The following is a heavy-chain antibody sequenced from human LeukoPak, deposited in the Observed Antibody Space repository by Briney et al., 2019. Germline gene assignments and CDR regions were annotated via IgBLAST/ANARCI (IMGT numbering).Heavy chain of an antibody. V-gene: IGHV3-23*01. J-gene: IGHJ4*02. CDR3: AKDQGYGDFDY. Sequence: GGSLRLSCAASGFTFSSYAMSWVRQAPGKGLERVSAISGSGGSTYYADSVKGRFTISRDNSKNTLYLQMNSQRAEDTAVYYCAKDQGYGDFDYWGQGTLVTVSS. CDR1: GFTFSSYA. D-gene: IGHD4-17*01. CDR2: ISGSGGST.